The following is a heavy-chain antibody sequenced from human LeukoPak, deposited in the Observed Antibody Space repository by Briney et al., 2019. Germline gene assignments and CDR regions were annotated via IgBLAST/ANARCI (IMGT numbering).Heavy chain of an antibody. D-gene: IGHD6-19*01. CDR3: ARATYSSGWAYYYYYYMDV. V-gene: IGHV3-7*01. Sequence: PGGSLRLSCAASGFTFSSYWMSWVRQAPGKGLEWVANIKQDGSEKYYVDSVKGRFTISRDNAKNSLYLQMNSLRAEDTAVYYCARATYSSGWAYYYYYYMDVWGKGTTVTVSS. J-gene: IGHJ6*03. CDR1: GFTFSSYW. CDR2: IKQDGSEK.